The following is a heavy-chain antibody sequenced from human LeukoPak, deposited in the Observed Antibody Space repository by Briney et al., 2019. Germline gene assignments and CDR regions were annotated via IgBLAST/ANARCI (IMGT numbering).Heavy chain of an antibody. J-gene: IGHJ4*02. V-gene: IGHV3-7*01. Sequence: GGSLRLSCAVSGFTFSSYWMSWVRQAPGKGLEWVANIKQDGGERLYVDSVKGRFTISRDNAKNSLYLQMNSLRVEDTAVYYCAREDHSNYNYWGQGTLVTVSS. CDR2: IKQDGGER. D-gene: IGHD4-11*01. CDR1: GFTFSSYW. CDR3: AREDHSNYNY.